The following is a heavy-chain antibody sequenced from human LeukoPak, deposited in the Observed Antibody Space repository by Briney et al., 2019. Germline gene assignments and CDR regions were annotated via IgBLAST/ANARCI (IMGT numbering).Heavy chain of an antibody. D-gene: IGHD2/OR15-2a*01. CDR1: GFTFSNAW. J-gene: IGHJ4*02. CDR3: TAGIGDC. V-gene: IGHV3-15*01. Sequence: GGSLRLSRAASGFTFSNAWMSWVRQAPGKGLEWVGRIKTKSDGGTADFAAPVKGRFTISGDDSENTLYLQMNSLKTEDTAVYYCTAGIGDCWGQGTLVTVSS. CDR2: IKTKSDGGTA.